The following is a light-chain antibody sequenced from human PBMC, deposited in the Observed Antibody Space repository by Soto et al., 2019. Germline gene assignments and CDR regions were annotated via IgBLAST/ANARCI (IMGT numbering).Light chain of an antibody. CDR2: DVT. V-gene: IGLV2-11*01. CDR3: CSYAGSSLLV. J-gene: IGLJ3*02. CDR1: SSDVGTYNY. Sequence: QSALTQPRSVSGSPGQSVTISCTGTSSDVGTYNYVSWYQQHPGKAPKLVIYDVTKRPSGVPDRFSGSKSGNTASLTISGLQAEDEADYYCCSYAGSSLLVFGGGTKVTVL.